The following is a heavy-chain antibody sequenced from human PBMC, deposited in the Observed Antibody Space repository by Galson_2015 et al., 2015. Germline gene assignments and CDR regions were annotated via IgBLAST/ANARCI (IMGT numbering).Heavy chain of an antibody. CDR2: IYPSGNT. J-gene: IGHJ5*02. D-gene: IGHD2-21*01. CDR3: VREAHAGDRGWYDP. Sequence: ETLSLTCAVSGGSISTSNWWSWVRQPPGKGLEWIGEIYPSGNTNYKSSLNSRVTMSVDKSKNQFSLKLSSVTAADTAVYYCVREAHAGDRGWYDPWGQGVLVTVSS. CDR1: GGSISTSNW. V-gene: IGHV4-4*02.